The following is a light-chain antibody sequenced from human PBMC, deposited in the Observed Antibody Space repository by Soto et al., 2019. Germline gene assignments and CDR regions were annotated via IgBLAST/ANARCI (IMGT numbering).Light chain of an antibody. V-gene: IGKV3-11*01. CDR1: QSIDTY. Sequence: EIVSTQSPATLSSSPGESAPLSCRASQSIDTYLAWYQQKTCQAPRILIYDESDRATGIPDRLSGSGSGTALNLTISGLEPEDFALYYCQQRYNWPLTCGGGTKVDIK. CDR3: QQRYNWPLT. J-gene: IGKJ4*01. CDR2: DES.